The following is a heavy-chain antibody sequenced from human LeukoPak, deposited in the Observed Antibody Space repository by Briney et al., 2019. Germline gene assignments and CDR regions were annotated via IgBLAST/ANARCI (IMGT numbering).Heavy chain of an antibody. J-gene: IGHJ6*03. CDR2: AHYSGST. D-gene: IGHD1-7*01. Sequence: SETLSLTCTVSGGSISSSCCSWDWIRQPPGKGLEWIGSAHYSGSTYYNPSLKSRVTISVDTSKNQFSLKLSSVTAADTAVYYCARLTGTYYYYYMDVWGKGTTVTVSS. CDR3: ARLTGTYYYYYMDV. CDR1: GGSISSSCCS. V-gene: IGHV4-39*07.